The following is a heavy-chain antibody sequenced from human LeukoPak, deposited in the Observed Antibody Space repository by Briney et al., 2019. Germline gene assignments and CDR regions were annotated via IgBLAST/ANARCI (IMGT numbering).Heavy chain of an antibody. CDR3: ARRWGNIVGVTYEY. Sequence: PSETLSLTCTISGSSITSVSHYWGWIRQPPGKGLEWIGDIYYTESTYYSPSLRSRVTMSVHTSENQFSLRLNSVTAVDTAVYYCARRWGNIVGVTYEYWGQGTLVTVSS. V-gene: IGHV4-39*01. CDR1: GSSITSVSHY. D-gene: IGHD3-16*01. CDR2: IYYTEST. J-gene: IGHJ4*02.